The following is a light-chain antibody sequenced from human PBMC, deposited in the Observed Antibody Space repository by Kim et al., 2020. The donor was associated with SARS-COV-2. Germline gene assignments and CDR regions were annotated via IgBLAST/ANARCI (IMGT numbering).Light chain of an antibody. CDR1: QTIGTW. V-gene: IGKV1-5*01. CDR3: QRYTTYSGT. Sequence: DIQMTQSPSTLSASVGDTVTITCRASQTIGTWLAWYQQKPGKAPKLVIYDTSTLESGVPSRFSGSGSGTEFTLTISSLQPEDFATYYCQRYTTYSGTFGQGTKVDIK. J-gene: IGKJ1*01. CDR2: DTS.